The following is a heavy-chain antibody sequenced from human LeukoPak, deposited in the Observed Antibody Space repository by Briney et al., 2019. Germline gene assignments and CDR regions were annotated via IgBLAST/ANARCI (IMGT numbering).Heavy chain of an antibody. D-gene: IGHD3-10*01. J-gene: IGHJ3*02. CDR3: ERDGARRGDAFDI. V-gene: IGHV3-23*01. Sequence: GGSLRLSCAASGFTFSSYAMSWVRQAPGKGLEWVSAISGSGGSTYYADSVKGRFTISRDNSKNSLYLQMNSLKTEDTAVYYCERDGARRGDAFDIWGQGTMVTVSS. CDR1: GFTFSSYA. CDR2: ISGSGGST.